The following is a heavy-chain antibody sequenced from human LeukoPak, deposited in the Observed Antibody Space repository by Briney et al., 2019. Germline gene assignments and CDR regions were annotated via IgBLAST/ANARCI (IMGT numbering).Heavy chain of an antibody. D-gene: IGHD3-16*02. CDR1: GLTFRNFW. Sequence: GGSLRLSCGASGLTFRNFWMNWVRQAPGKGLEWVANIKDDGSDKYYVDSVKGRFTISRDNSKNTLYLQMNSLRAEDTAVYYCASSSRSSSDYYDYVWGSYRRFDYWGQGTLVTVSS. CDR2: IKDDGSDK. CDR3: ASSSRSSSDYYDYVWGSYRRFDY. V-gene: IGHV3-7*03. J-gene: IGHJ4*02.